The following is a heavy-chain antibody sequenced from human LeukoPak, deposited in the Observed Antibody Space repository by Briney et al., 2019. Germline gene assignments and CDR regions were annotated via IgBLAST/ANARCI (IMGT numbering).Heavy chain of an antibody. J-gene: IGHJ5*02. CDR2: IDPSDSYT. CDR3: AREPPKRYSGYDPTGWFDP. D-gene: IGHD5-12*01. Sequence: GESLKISCKGSGYSFTSYWISWVRQMPGKGLEWMGRIDPSDSYTNYSPSFRGHVTTSADKSISTAYLQWSSLKASDTAMYYCAREPPKRYSGYDPTGWFDPWGREPWSPSPQ. CDR1: GYSFTSYW. V-gene: IGHV5-10-1*01.